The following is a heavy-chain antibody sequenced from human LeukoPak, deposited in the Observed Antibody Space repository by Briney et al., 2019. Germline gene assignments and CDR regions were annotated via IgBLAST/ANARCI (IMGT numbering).Heavy chain of an antibody. CDR3: ARHHGGSYQNHYYYYYGMDV. V-gene: IGHV1-18*01. CDR2: ISCYNGNT. Sequence: ASVKVSCKASGYTFTSYGITWVRQAPGQGLEWMGWISCYNGNTNYAQKLQGRVTMTTDTSTRIAYMELRSLRSDDTAVYYCARHHGGSYQNHYYYYYGMDVWGQGTTVTVSS. D-gene: IGHD1-26*01. J-gene: IGHJ6*02. CDR1: GYTFTSYG.